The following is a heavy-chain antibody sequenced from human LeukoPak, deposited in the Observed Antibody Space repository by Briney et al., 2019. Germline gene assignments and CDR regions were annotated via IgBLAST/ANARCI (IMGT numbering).Heavy chain of an antibody. CDR3: ARGVAARLYY. Sequence: SETLSLTCAVSGGSISSGGYSWSWIRQPPGKGLEWIGYIYYSGNTNYNPSLKSRVTISVDTSKNQFSLKLSSVTAADTAVYYCARGVAARLYYWGQGTLVTVSS. CDR2: IYYSGNT. D-gene: IGHD6-6*01. J-gene: IGHJ4*02. V-gene: IGHV4-61*08. CDR1: GGSISSGGYS.